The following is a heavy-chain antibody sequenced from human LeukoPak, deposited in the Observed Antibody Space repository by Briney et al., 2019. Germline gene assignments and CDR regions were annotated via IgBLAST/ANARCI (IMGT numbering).Heavy chain of an antibody. J-gene: IGHJ6*03. CDR1: GFTFSSYA. Sequence: GGSLRLSCAASGFTFSSYAMSWVRQAPGKGLEWVSAISGSGGSTYYADSVKGRFTISRDNSKNTLYLQMNSLRAEDTAVYYCAKDRIAARPLGDGYYMDVWGKGTTVTVSS. CDR2: ISGSGGST. V-gene: IGHV3-23*01. CDR3: AKDRIAARPLGDGYYMDV. D-gene: IGHD6-6*01.